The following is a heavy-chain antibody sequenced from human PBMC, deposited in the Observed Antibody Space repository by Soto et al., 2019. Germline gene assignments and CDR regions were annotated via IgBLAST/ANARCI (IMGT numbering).Heavy chain of an antibody. J-gene: IGHJ4*02. CDR2: ISYDGSNK. CDR3: AVRLVARPREFDY. D-gene: IGHD6-6*01. CDR1: GFTFSSYG. V-gene: IGHV3-30*03. Sequence: GGSLRLSCAASGFTFSSYGMHWVRQAPGKGLEWVAVISYDGSNKYYADSVKGRFTISRDNSKNTLYLQMNSLRAEDTAVYYCAVRLVARPREFDYWRQGTLVTVYS.